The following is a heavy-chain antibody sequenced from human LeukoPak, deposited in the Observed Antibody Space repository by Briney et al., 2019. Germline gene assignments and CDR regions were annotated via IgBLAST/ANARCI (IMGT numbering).Heavy chain of an antibody. CDR1: GYTFTSYD. D-gene: IGHD3-3*01. CDR2: MNPNSGNT. J-gene: IGHJ5*02. CDR3: ARGPRGSGSSNHNWFDP. V-gene: IGHV1-8*01. Sequence: ASVKVSCKASGYTFTSYDINWVRQATGQGLEWMGWMNPNSGNTGYAQKFQGRVTMTRNTSISTAYMELSSLRSEDTAVYYCARGPRGSGSSNHNWFDPWGQGTLVTVSS.